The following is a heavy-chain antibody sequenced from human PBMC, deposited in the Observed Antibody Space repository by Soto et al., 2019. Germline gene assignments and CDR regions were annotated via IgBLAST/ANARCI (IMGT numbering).Heavy chain of an antibody. Sequence: QVQLQESGPGLVKPSETLSLTCTVSGGSISSYYWTWIRQPPGKGLEWIGFIYNSGSTHYNPSLSSRVTRSVDTSKNQFSLKLRSVTAADTAVYYCASMGYHYGSGSYPLDYWGQGTLVTVSS. J-gene: IGHJ4*02. D-gene: IGHD3-10*01. CDR2: IYNSGST. CDR1: GGSISSYY. CDR3: ASMGYHYGSGSYPLDY. V-gene: IGHV4-59*08.